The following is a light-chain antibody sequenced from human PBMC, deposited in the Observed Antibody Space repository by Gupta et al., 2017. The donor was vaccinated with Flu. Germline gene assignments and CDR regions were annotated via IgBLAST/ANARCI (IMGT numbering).Light chain of an antibody. Sequence: ETVSTKSPDTLSLSRGERATLSCRASHSVSGSFALDQHKPGHAHRLLIYDADNRATGIPTRSSGSGCGTDSTLTISIREPEDFAVYYYQRHSNWPPLTFGGGTKVEIK. CDR2: DAD. J-gene: IGKJ4*02. CDR1: HSVSGS. V-gene: IGKV3-11*01. CDR3: QRHSNWPPLT.